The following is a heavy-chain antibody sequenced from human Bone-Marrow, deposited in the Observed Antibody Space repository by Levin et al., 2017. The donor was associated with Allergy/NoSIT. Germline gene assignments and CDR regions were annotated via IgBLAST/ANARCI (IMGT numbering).Heavy chain of an antibody. D-gene: IGHD1-1*01. J-gene: IGHJ4*02. CDR1: GFSLSNYGVG. Sequence: VSGPTLVKPTQTLTLTCTFSGFSLSNYGVGVGWIRQPPGKALEWLAVIYWDNDKRYSPSLKSRLTITKDTSKDQVVLTMTNMDTVDTGTYYCAQSGSWAGNNWDTGYLDYWGQGILVTVSS. CDR2: IYWDNDK. CDR3: AQSGSWAGNNWDTGYLDY. V-gene: IGHV2-5*02.